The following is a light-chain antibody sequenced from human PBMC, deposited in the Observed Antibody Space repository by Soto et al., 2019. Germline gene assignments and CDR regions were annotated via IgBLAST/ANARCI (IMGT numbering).Light chain of an antibody. CDR3: QQYNSYLWT. CDR1: QSISSW. V-gene: IGKV1-5*01. CDR2: DAS. J-gene: IGKJ1*01. Sequence: EIQMTQSPSTLSASVGDRVTITCRASQSISSWLAWYQQKPGKAPKLLIYDASSLESGVPSRFSGSGSGTDFPLTISSLQPDDFATYYCQQYNSYLWTFGQGTKVEIK.